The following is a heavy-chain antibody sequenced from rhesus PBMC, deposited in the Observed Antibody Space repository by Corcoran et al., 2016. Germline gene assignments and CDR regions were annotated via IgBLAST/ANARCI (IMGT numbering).Heavy chain of an antibody. V-gene: IGHV4S14*01. J-gene: IGHJ4*01. CDR2: IYGSGGSN. CDR3: ASGYCSSTYCSSFDD. D-gene: IGHD2-15*01. CDR1: GGSISGYYY. Sequence: QVQLQESGPGLVKPSETLSLTCAVSGGSISGYYYWSWIRQPPGKGLEWIGSIYGSGGSNYLNPSLKSRVNLSVDTSKNQFSRTLSSVTAADTAVYYCASGYCSSTYCSSFDDWGQGVLVTVSS.